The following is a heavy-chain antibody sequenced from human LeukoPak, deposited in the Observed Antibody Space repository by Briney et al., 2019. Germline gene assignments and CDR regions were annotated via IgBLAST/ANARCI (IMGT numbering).Heavy chain of an antibody. D-gene: IGHD3-22*01. J-gene: IGHJ4*02. Sequence: GGSLRLSCAASGFTFSSYAMSWVRQAPGKGLEWVSAISGSGGSTYYADSVKGRFTISRDNSKNTLYLQMNSLRAEDTAVYYCAKEHYDSSGLWGYYFDYWGQGTLVTVSS. CDR2: ISGSGGST. CDR1: GFTFSSYA. CDR3: AKEHYDSSGLWGYYFDY. V-gene: IGHV3-23*01.